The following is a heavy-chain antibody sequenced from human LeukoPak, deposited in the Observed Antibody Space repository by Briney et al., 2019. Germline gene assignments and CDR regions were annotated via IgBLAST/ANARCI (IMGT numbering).Heavy chain of an antibody. V-gene: IGHV1-46*01. CDR2: INPSGGST. Sequence: ALVKVSCKASGYTFTSYYMHWVRQAPGQGLEWMGIINPSGGSTSYAQKFQGRITMTRDTSTSTVYMELSNLRSEDTAVYYCAIGFYGDYDPVGVPWFDPWGQGTLVTVSS. CDR1: GYTFTSYY. J-gene: IGHJ5*02. CDR3: AIGFYGDYDPVGVPWFDP. D-gene: IGHD4-17*01.